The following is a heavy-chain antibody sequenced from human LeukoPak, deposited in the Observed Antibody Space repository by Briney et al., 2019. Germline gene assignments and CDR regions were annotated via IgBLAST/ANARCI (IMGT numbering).Heavy chain of an antibody. D-gene: IGHD6-13*01. J-gene: IGHJ6*03. Sequence: ASVKVSCKASGYTFTSYYMHWVRQAPGQGLEWMGWMNPNSGNTGYAQKFQGRVTITRNTSISTAYMELSSLRSEDTAVYYCARAAGARSSSWLYYYYYMDVWGKGTTVTVSS. CDR3: ARAAGARSSSWLYYYYYMDV. CDR1: GYTFTSYY. V-gene: IGHV1-8*03. CDR2: MNPNSGNT.